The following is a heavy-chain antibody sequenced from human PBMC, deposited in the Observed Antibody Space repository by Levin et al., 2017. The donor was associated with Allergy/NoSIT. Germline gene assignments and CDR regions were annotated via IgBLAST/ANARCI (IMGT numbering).Heavy chain of an antibody. V-gene: IGHV3-33*01. CDR3: ARWSLDY. Sequence: PAGGSLRLSCATSGFTFNTYGMHWVRQAPGKGLEWVALIWYDGSKTYYADSVKGRFTISRDNSENMLYLQMNSLTGEDTAVYYCARWSLDYWGQGTLVTVSS. J-gene: IGHJ4*02. CDR1: GFTFNTYG. CDR2: IWYDGSKT.